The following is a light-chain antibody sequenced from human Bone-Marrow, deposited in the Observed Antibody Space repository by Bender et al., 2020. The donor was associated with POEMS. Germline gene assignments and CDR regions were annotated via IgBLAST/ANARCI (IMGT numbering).Light chain of an antibody. J-gene: IGLJ3*02. CDR1: SSDVGGYNS. CDR2: EGK. CDR3: SSYRGSSSTLL. V-gene: IGLV2-14*01. Sequence: QPALTQPASVSGSPGQSITLPCTGTSSDVGGYNSVSWYQQHPGKAPTLMIYEGKKRPSGVSDRFSGSKSGNTASLTISGLQAEDEADYFCSSYRGSSSTLLFGGGTRLTVL.